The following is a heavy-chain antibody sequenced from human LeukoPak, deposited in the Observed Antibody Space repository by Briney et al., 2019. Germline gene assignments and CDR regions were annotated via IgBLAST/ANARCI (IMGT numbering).Heavy chain of an antibody. CDR3: AKYPGGGITFYSETTGYLDH. CDR1: GFTFSSYA. CDR2: ISGSDGST. Sequence: GGSLRLSCAASGFTFSSYAMSWVRQAPGKGLEWVSSISGSDGSTYIADSVKGRFTISRDNSKNTLYLQMNNLRDEDTAVYYCAKYPGGGITFYSETTGYLDHWGQGTLVTVSS. J-gene: IGHJ4*02. V-gene: IGHV3-23*01. D-gene: IGHD3-22*01.